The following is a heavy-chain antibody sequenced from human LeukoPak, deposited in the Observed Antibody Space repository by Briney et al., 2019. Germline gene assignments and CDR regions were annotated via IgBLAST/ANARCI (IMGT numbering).Heavy chain of an antibody. CDR3: ARRVVTGYDWCYP. J-gene: IGHJ5*02. CDR1: GGSISSGDYY. D-gene: IGHD2-21*02. Sequence: SQTLSLTCTVSGGSISSGDYYWSWIRQRPGKGLGLTGYIYYSGSTYYNPSLKSRVTISVDTSKNQFSLKLSSVTAADTAVYYCARRVVTGYDWCYPGGQGTRVTVSA. V-gene: IGHV4-30-4*01. CDR2: IYYSGST.